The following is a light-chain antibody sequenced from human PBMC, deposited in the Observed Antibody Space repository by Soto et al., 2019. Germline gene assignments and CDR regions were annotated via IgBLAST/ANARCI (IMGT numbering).Light chain of an antibody. Sequence: EIVLTQSPGTLSLSPGEGATLSCRASQSVSRNYLAWYQQKPGQAPRLLIYTASRRATGIPERFSGSGSGTDFTLTIRRLEPEDFGVYYCQQYSDAPHTFGLGTKVDIK. J-gene: IGKJ2*01. V-gene: IGKV3-20*01. CDR3: QQYSDAPHT. CDR2: TAS. CDR1: QSVSRNY.